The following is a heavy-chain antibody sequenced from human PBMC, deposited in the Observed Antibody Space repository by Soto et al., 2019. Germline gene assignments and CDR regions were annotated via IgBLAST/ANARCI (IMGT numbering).Heavy chain of an antibody. CDR1: GASVTSDKYH. CDR3: SLLTNGRPGDD. J-gene: IGHJ4*02. D-gene: IGHD2-8*01. CDR2: VYYSGKT. V-gene: IGHV4-39*01. Sequence: QVQLQESGPGLVKPSEALSLTCTVSGASVTSDKYHLGWSRQPPGRGLEWIGTVYYSGKTYHNPSRKSRVTMSMDASKNQFSLTLSSVAVADTAMYYCSLLTNGRPGDDWGQGNLVTVSS.